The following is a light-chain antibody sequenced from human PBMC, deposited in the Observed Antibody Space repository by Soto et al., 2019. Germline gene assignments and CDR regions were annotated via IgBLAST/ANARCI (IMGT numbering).Light chain of an antibody. CDR1: QSISIW. CDR3: QQYNSYPLT. Sequence: DIQMTQSPSTLSASVGDRVTITCRASQSISIWLAWYQQKSGKAPKLLIYKASSLETGVPSRFSGSGSGTEFTLTISSLHPDDFATYYCQQYNSYPLTFGGGTKVEIK. CDR2: KAS. V-gene: IGKV1-5*03. J-gene: IGKJ4*01.